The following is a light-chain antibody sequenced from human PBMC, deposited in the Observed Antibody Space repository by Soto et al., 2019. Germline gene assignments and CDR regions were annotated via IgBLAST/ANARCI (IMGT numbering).Light chain of an antibody. J-gene: IGKJ4*01. Sequence: EILMTQSPAXLSVSPGENATLSCRASQSVSTNLVWYQQKLGQSPRLLIYDASARPTGIPARFGGMGSGTQFTLTITSLQSEXFAVXXXXXYHKWPPLTFGGGTKVEI. CDR3: XXYHKWPPLT. CDR2: DAS. CDR1: QSVSTN. V-gene: IGKV3-15*01.